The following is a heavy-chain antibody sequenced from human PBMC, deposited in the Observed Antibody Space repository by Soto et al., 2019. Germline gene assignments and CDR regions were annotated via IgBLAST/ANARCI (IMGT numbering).Heavy chain of an antibody. V-gene: IGHV3-53*01. D-gene: IGHD1-26*01. CDR1: GFTVSSNY. CDR2: IYSGGST. CDR3: ARGRRELSLDY. J-gene: IGHJ4*02. Sequence: GGSLRLSCAASGFTVSSNYMSWVRQAPGKGLEWVSVIYSGGSTYYADSVKGRFTISRDNSKDTLYLQMNSLRAEDTAVYYCARGRRELSLDYWGQGTLVTVSS.